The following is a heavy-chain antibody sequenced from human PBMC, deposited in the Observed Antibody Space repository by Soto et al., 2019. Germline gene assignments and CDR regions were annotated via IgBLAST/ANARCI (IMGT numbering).Heavy chain of an antibody. CDR1: GFTFRTYG. D-gene: IGHD1-1*01. J-gene: IGHJ5*02. CDR2: ISNDGSDI. V-gene: IGHV3-30*18. CDR3: EKYVDDTGWNVPLDP. Sequence: VQLVESGGGVVQPGRSQRLSCAASGFTFRTYGMHWVRQAPGKGLEWVAVISNDGSDIYYAASVKGRFAISRDNSRNMLFLQMNSLRDEDTAMYYCEKYVDDTGWNVPLDPWGKGTLVTVSS.